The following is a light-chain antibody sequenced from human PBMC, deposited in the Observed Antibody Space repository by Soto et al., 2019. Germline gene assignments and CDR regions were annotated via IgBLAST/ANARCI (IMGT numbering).Light chain of an antibody. CDR2: DAS. J-gene: IGKJ4*01. Sequence: AVQLTQSPSSLSASVGDRVTISCRASQGIGSALAWYQQNPGKAPKVLIYDASSLESGDPSRFSGSGSGTDFTLTISSLQPEDFASYYCQQFNSFPLTFGGGTKVDNK. CDR1: QGIGSA. CDR3: QQFNSFPLT. V-gene: IGKV1-13*02.